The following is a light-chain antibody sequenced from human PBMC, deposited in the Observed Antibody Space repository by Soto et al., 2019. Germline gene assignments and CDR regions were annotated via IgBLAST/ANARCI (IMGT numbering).Light chain of an antibody. CDR2: SNN. CDR1: NSNIGTNY. J-gene: IGLJ1*01. V-gene: IGLV1-47*02. CDR3: ASWDGSLNGRFV. Sequence: QSVLTQPPSASGTPGQRVTISCSGSNSNIGTNYVNWYQQVPGTAPKLIMYSNNQRPSGVPDRFSGSKSGTSASLTISGLRSEDEADYFCASWDGSLNGRFVFGAGTKLTVL.